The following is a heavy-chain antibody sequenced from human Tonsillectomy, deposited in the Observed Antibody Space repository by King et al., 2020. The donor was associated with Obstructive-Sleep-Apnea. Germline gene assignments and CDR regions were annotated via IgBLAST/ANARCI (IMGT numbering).Heavy chain of an antibody. CDR2: VSVSGDNT. CDR3: AKDICTNGVCTYDY. J-gene: IGHJ4*02. V-gene: IGHV3-23*04. CDR1: GFTFNSYA. D-gene: IGHD2-8*01. Sequence: VQLVESGGGLVQPGGSLRLSCAASGFTFNSYAMNWVRQAPGKGMELVSGVSVSGDNTFYADSVKGRFTISIDNSKRTLYPQMKSLRAEDTAVYYCAKDICTNGVCTYDYWGQGTLVTVSS.